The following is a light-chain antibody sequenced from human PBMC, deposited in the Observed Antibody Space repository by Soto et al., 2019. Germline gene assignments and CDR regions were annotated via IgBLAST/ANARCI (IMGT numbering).Light chain of an antibody. V-gene: IGKV3-20*01. Sequence: EIVLTQSPGTLSLSPGERATLSCRASQSVSSSYLAWYQQKPGQAPRHLIYGASSRANGIPDRFSGSGSGTDFTLTISRLEPEDFAVYYCQQYGSPLTFGGGTKVEIK. CDR2: GAS. J-gene: IGKJ4*01. CDR1: QSVSSSY. CDR3: QQYGSPLT.